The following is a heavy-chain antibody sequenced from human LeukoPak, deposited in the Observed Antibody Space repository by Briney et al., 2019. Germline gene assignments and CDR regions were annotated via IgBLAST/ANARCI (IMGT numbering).Heavy chain of an antibody. Sequence: SETLSLTCTVSGASISSYYWSWIRQPPGKGLEWIGYIYYSGSTNYNPSLKSRVTISVDTSKNQFSLKLSSVNAADTAVYYCARDPSYRGNWFDPWGRGTLVTVSS. CDR2: IYYSGST. J-gene: IGHJ5*02. D-gene: IGHD3-16*02. CDR3: ARDPSYRGNWFDP. CDR1: GASISSYY. V-gene: IGHV4-59*01.